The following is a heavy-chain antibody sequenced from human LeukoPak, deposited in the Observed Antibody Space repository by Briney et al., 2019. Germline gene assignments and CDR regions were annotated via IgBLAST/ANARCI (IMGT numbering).Heavy chain of an antibody. Sequence: SETLSLTCTVSGGSISSGGYYWSWIRQHPGKGLEWIGYIYYSGSTYYNPSLKSRVTISVDTSKNQFSLKLSPVTAADTAVYYCARELMVRGVISRSNNWFDPWGQGTLVTVSS. CDR3: ARELMVRGVISRSNNWFDP. CDR1: GGSISSGGYY. CDR2: IYYSGST. V-gene: IGHV4-31*03. D-gene: IGHD3-10*01. J-gene: IGHJ5*02.